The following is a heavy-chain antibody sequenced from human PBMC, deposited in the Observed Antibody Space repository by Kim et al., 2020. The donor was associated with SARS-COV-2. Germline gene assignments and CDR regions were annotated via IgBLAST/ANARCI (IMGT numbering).Heavy chain of an antibody. CDR2: ISAYNGNT. Sequence: ASVKVSCKASGYTFTSYGISWVRQAPGQGLEWMGWISAYNGNTNYAQKLQGRVTMTTDTSTSTAYMELRSLRSDDTAVYYCARDLYEILRYFDWLTLLDYWGQGTLDTVSS. CDR3: ARDLYEILRYFDWLTLLDY. D-gene: IGHD3-9*01. CDR1: GYTFTSYG. V-gene: IGHV1-18*01. J-gene: IGHJ4*02.